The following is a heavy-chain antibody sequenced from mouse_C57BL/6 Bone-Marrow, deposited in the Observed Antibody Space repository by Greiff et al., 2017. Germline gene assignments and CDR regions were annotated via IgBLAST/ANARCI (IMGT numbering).Heavy chain of an antibody. CDR3: ARPYYSNYWYFDV. D-gene: IGHD2-5*01. Sequence: QVQLQQPGAELVKPGASVKISCKASGYTFTSSWITWVKQRPGQGLEWIGDIYPGSGSTNYNEKFKSKATLTVDTSSSTAYMQLSSLTSEDSAVYYCARPYYSNYWYFDVRGTGTTVTVSS. V-gene: IGHV1-55*01. CDR1: GYTFTSSW. CDR2: IYPGSGST. J-gene: IGHJ1*03.